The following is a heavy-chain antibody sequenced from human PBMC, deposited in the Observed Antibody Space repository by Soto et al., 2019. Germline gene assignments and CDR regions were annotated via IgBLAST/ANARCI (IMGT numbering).Heavy chain of an antibody. J-gene: IGHJ4*02. CDR3: ARDPSGEVVPAASDS. D-gene: IGHD2-2*01. V-gene: IGHV1-18*01. CDR1: GYIFSNYG. Sequence: QVHLVQSGAEVKKPGASVKVSCKASGYIFSNYGVTWVRQAPGQGLEWMGWIGPYNGKTDYAQNFQGRVTMTADTSTSTAYMELRSLRSDDTAVYYCARDPSGEVVPAASDSWGQGTPVTVSS. CDR2: IGPYNGKT.